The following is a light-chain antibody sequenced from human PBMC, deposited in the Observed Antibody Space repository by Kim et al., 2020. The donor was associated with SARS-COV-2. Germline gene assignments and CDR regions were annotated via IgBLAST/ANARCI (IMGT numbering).Light chain of an antibody. Sequence: SYELTQPPSVSVSPGQTARITCSAYELSKKYVYWYQQKSGQAPVLVIYEDTKRPPGIPERFSGSNSGTMATLTISGAQVDDEGDFYCYSADRVFGGGTQLTVL. CDR3: YSADRV. V-gene: IGLV3-10*01. J-gene: IGLJ3*02. CDR1: ELSKKY. CDR2: EDT.